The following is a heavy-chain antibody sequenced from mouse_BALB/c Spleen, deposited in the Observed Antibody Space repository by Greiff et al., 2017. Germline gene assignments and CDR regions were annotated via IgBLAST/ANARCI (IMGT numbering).Heavy chain of an antibody. V-gene: IGHV1S22*01. J-gene: IGHJ2*01. CDR2: IYPGSGST. Sequence: LQQPGSELVRPGASVKLSCKASGYTFTSYWMHWVKPRPGQGLEWIGNIYPGSGSTNYDEKFKSKATLTVDTSSTTAYMQLSSLTSEDSAVYSYKRGAITYDYDVVYWGQGTTLTVAS. CDR3: KRGAITYDYDVVY. CDR1: GYTFTSYW. D-gene: IGHD2-4*01.